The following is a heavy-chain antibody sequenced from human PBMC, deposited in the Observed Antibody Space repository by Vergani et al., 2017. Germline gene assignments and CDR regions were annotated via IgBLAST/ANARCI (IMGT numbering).Heavy chain of an antibody. CDR1: GFTFNQYG. Sequence: QVQLVESGGGVVQPGRSLRLSCAASGFTFNQYGMHWVRQAPGKGLEWVAVTWYDGNNKQYADSVKGRFTISRDNSKSTMYLQMNSLRDEDTGVDYCARQWRLLYNRFDPWGQGTVVTVSS. CDR2: TWYDGNNK. CDR3: ARQWRLLYNRFDP. J-gene: IGHJ5*02. D-gene: IGHD1-14*01. V-gene: IGHV3-33*01.